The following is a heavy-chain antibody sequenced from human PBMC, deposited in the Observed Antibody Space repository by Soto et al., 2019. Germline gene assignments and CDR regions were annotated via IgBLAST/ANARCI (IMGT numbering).Heavy chain of an antibody. CDR2: ISGSGGST. CDR1: GFTFSSYA. V-gene: IGHV3-23*01. J-gene: IGHJ6*02. CDR3: AKVGYDSSGYYSFVGANYYYYGMDV. D-gene: IGHD3-22*01. Sequence: GGSLRLSCAASGFTFSSYAMSWVRQAPGKGLEWVSAISGSGGSTYYADSVKGRFTISRDNSKNTLYLQMNSLRAEDTAVYYCAKVGYDSSGYYSFVGANYYYYGMDVWGQGTTVTVS.